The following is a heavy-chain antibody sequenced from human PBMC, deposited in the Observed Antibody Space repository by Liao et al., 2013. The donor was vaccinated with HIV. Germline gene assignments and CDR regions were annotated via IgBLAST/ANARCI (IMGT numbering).Heavy chain of an antibody. CDR2: IYSSGST. CDR3: ARAQTGYTSSWYSYYYYMDV. V-gene: IGHV4-61*02. D-gene: IGHD6-13*01. Sequence: QLQLQESGPGLVKPSETLSLTCTVSGGSISSSSYYWSWIRQPAGKGLEWIGRIYSSGSTNYNPSLKSRVTMSVDTSKDQFSLKLSSVTAADTAVYYCARAQTGYTSSWYSYYYYMDVWGKGTTVTVSS. J-gene: IGHJ6*03. CDR1: GGSISSSSYY.